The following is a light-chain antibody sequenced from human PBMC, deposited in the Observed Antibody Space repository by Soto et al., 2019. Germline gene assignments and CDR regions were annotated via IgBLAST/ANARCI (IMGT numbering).Light chain of an antibody. CDR3: QQYGSSWT. CDR2: GAS. V-gene: IGKV3-20*01. CDR1: QSVSSN. Sequence: IVMTQSPATLSVSPGERATLSCMASQSVSSNLAWYQQKPGQAPRLLIYGASTRATGIPDRFSGSGSGTDFTLTINRLEPEDFAVYYCQQYGSSWTFGQGTKVDIK. J-gene: IGKJ1*01.